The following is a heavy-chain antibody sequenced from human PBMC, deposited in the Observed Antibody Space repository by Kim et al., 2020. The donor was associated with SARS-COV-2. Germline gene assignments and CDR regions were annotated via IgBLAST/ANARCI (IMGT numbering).Heavy chain of an antibody. Sequence: GGSLRLSCAASGFTFSIDAMIWVRQAPGMGLECVSVITGSGDNTKYADSVKGRFTISRDNSKSMLYLQMNSLRVEDTATYYCARGSDHWGQGTLGTVSS. CDR3: ARGSDH. V-gene: IGHV3-23*01. CDR1: GFTFSIDA. J-gene: IGHJ4*02. CDR2: ITGSGDNT.